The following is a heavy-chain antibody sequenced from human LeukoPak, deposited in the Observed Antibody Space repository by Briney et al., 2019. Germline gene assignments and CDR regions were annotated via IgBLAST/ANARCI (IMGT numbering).Heavy chain of an antibody. J-gene: IGHJ4*02. CDR2: INPNSGGT. V-gene: IGHV1-2*06. CDR3: ARQGDYLDY. Sequence: ASVKVSCKASGFTFTGYYMHWVRQAPGQGLEWMGQINPNSGGTNYAQKFQGRVSMARDTSISTAYMELSSLTSEDTAVYYCARQGDYLDYWGQGTLVTVSS. CDR1: GFTFTGYY.